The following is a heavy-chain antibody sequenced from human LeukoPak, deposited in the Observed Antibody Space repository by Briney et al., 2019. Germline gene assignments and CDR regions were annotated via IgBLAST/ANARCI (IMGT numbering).Heavy chain of an antibody. D-gene: IGHD2-2*02. CDR2: ISAYNGNT. V-gene: IGHV1-18*01. J-gene: IGHJ3*02. CDR3: ARAQIDIVVVPAAIQDAFDI. Sequence: AAVRVSYRASGYTFTIYGMSWVRQAPGQGREGGGGISAYNGNTNYTQKLQGRVTMTTDTSTSTAYMELRSLRSDDPAVYYCARAQIDIVVVPAAIQDAFDIWGQGTMVTVSS. CDR1: GYTFTIYG.